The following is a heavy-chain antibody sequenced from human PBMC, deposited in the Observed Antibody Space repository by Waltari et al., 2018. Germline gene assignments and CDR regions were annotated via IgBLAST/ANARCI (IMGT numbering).Heavy chain of an antibody. Sequence: QLQLQESGPGLVKPSETLSLTCTVSGGPISRSSYYWGWIRQAPGKGLEWIGSIYYSGSTYYNPSLKSRVTISVDTSKNQFSLKLSSVTAADTAVYYCARDFPQQLVPAAWDAFDIWGQGTMVTVSS. CDR3: ARDFPQQLVPAAWDAFDI. D-gene: IGHD6-13*01. V-gene: IGHV4-39*07. CDR1: GGPISRSSYY. J-gene: IGHJ3*02. CDR2: IYYSGST.